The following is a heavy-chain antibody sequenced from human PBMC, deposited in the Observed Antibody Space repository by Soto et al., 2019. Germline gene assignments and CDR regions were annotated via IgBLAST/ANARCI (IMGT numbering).Heavy chain of an antibody. D-gene: IGHD4-17*01. V-gene: IGHV1-3*01. CDR1: GYTFTSYA. CDR2: INAGNGNT. Sequence: QVQLVQSGAEVKKPGASVKVSCKASGYTFTSYAMHWVRQAPGQRLEWMGWINAGNGNTKYSQKFQGRVTITRDTSASTAYMELSSLRSEDTTVYYCARTVGYYYGMDVWGQGTTVTVSS. J-gene: IGHJ6*02. CDR3: ARTVGYYYGMDV.